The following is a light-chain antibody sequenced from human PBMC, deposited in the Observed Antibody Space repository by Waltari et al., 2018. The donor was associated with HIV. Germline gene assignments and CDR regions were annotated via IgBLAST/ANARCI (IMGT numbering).Light chain of an antibody. CDR2: GAS. CDR1: QNIGSSY. V-gene: IGKV3-20*01. CDR3: QQYRGLPLT. Sequence: EIVLTQSPGPLSLSPGERATLSCRASQNIGSSYLAWYQHKPGQAPRLLISGASSRATGIPDRFSGSASETDFTLTITRLEPEDFAVYYCQQYRGLPLTFGQGTTVEIK. J-gene: IGKJ1*01.